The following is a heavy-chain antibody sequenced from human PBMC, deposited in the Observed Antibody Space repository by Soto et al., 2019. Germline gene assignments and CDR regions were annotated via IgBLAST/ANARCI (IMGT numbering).Heavy chain of an antibody. Sequence: SETLSLTCAVSGDFMNSADHSWACIRQPPGKGLEWIGYIHHSGNTYSNPALRSRLTMSVDRSKNQFSLKLTSVTATDTAIYYCARQVVVTSYYFDYWGPGTLVTVSS. V-gene: IGHV4-30-2*01. CDR3: ARQVVVTSYYFDY. D-gene: IGHD3-22*01. CDR1: GDFMNSADHS. J-gene: IGHJ4*02. CDR2: IHHSGNT.